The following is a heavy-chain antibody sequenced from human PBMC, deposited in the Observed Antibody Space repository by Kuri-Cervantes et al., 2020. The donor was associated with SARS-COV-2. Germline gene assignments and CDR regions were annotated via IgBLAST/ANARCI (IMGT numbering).Heavy chain of an antibody. V-gene: IGHV1-69*13. CDR1: GGTFSSYA. CDR2: IIPIFGTA. CDR3: ATGPVVVRENWFDP. Sequence: SVKVSCKASGGTFSSYAISWVRQAPGQGLEWMGGIIPIFGTANYAQKFQGRVTITADESTSTAYMELSSLRSEDTAVYYCATGPVVVRENWFDPWGQGTLVTVSS. D-gene: IGHD2-21*01. J-gene: IGHJ5*02.